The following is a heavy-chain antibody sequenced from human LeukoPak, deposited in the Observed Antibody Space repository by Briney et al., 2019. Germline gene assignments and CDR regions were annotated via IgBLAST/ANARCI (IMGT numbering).Heavy chain of an antibody. CDR2: IKQDGSEK. D-gene: IGHD6-19*01. CDR1: GFTSSNYW. CDR3: ARDRGSSGWYEFDY. Sequence: GGSLRISCAASGFTSSNYWMSWVRQAPGKGLEWVANIKQDGSEKYYVDSVKRRFTISRDNAKNSLYLQMNSLRAEDTAVYYCARDRGSSGWYEFDYWGQATLVTVSS. J-gene: IGHJ4*02. V-gene: IGHV3-7*01.